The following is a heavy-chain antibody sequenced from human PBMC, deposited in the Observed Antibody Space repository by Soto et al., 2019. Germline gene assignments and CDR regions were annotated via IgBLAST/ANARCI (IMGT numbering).Heavy chain of an antibody. CDR1: KFTFGDYW. CDR3: ATLSYGQLRYFDN. V-gene: IGHV3-7*01. CDR2: IKQDGSDR. D-gene: IGHD3-16*02. J-gene: IGHJ4*02. Sequence: GGSLRLSCAVPKFTFGDYWMSWGRQAPGKGLEWISNIKQDGSDRNYADSVKGRFINSRDNADNSMYLQMNSLRAEDTAVYYCATLSYGQLRYFDNWGQGTLVTAPQ.